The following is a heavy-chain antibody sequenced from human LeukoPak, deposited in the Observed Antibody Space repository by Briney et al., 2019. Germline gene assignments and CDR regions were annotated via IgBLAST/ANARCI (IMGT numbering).Heavy chain of an antibody. CDR2: INWDGSNT. D-gene: IGHD1-26*01. V-gene: IGHV3-43*01. CDR3: AKGAYHGSPGGAFDI. CDR1: GFTFDDYT. J-gene: IGHJ3*02. Sequence: PGGPLRLSCAASGFTFDDYTMHWVRQAPGKGLEWISLINWDGSNTFYAGSVRGRFTISRDNSRNSLYLQMNSLRTEDTALHYCAKGAYHGSPGGAFDIRGQGTMVTVSS.